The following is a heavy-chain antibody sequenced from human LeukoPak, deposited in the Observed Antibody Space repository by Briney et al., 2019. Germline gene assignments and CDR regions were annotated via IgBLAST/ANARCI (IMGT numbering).Heavy chain of an antibody. CDR3: ARVPTIYGVDMYYFDY. Sequence: SSETLSLTCSVSGDSMRGHYWTWIRQPPGKGLEWIGYIYSSGSTNYKLSLKTRVTISEDTSKNQFSLRLASVTTADTAVYNCARVPTIYGVDMYYFDYWGQGTLVTVSS. J-gene: IGHJ4*02. CDR2: IYSSGST. CDR1: GDSMRGHY. D-gene: IGHD3-3*01. V-gene: IGHV4-59*11.